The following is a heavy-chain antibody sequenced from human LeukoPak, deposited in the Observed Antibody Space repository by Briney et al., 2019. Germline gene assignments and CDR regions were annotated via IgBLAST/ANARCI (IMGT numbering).Heavy chain of an antibody. D-gene: IGHD4-11*01. J-gene: IGHJ4*02. CDR1: GYSFTSYW. V-gene: IGHV5-51*01. Sequence: GESLKISCKGSGYSFTSYWIGWVRQMPGKGLEWMGIIYPGDSDTRYSPSLQGQVTISADKSISTAYLPWRSLKAPDSAMYYCARHVGYEYSNYHYWGQGTLVTVSS. CDR2: IYPGDSDT. CDR3: ARHVGYEYSNYHY.